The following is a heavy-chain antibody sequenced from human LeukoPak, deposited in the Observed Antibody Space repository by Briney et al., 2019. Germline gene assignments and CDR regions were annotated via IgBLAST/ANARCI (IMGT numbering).Heavy chain of an antibody. Sequence: SQTPSLTCAISGDSVSSNSAAWNWIRQSPSRGLEWLGRTYYRSKWYNDYAVSVKSRITINPDTSKNQFSLQLNSVTPEDTAVYYCARGPLHDYGGNWFDPWGQGTPVTVSS. CDR2: TYYRSKWYN. CDR3: ARGPLHDYGGNWFDP. CDR1: GDSVSSNSAA. D-gene: IGHD4-23*01. J-gene: IGHJ5*02. V-gene: IGHV6-1*01.